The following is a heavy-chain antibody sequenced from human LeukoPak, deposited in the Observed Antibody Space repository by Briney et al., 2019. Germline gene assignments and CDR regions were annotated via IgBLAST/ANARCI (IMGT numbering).Heavy chain of an antibody. V-gene: IGHV3-33*01. J-gene: IGHJ4*02. D-gene: IGHD2-8*01. CDR2: IWYDGSNK. CDR3: ARDPNFDW. Sequence: GRSLRLSCEASGFTFSSYGMHWVRQAPGKGLEWVAVIWYDGSNKYYADYVKGRFTISGDNSKNTLYLQMNSLRAEDTAVYYCARDPNFDWWGQGTLVTVSS. CDR1: GFTFSSYG.